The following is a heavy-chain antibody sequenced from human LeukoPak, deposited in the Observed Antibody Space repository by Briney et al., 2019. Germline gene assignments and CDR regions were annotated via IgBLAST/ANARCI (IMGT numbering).Heavy chain of an antibody. J-gene: IGHJ5*01. CDR2: VYASGTT. D-gene: IGHD2-21*01. CDR3: AKTHCGGGSCDKFDS. Sequence: SETLSLTCTVSGASVSTYFWSWIRQPAGKTMEWIGRVYASGTTYYNPSLRSRVTLSIDASKNQFSLSLNSVTAADTAVYYCAKTHCGGGSCDKFDSWGQGILVTVSS. V-gene: IGHV4-4*07. CDR1: GASVSTYF.